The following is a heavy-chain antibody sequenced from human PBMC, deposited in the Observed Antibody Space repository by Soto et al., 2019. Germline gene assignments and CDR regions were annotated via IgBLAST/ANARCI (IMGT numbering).Heavy chain of an antibody. CDR3: ARVRIGVAGSFFYYYGMDV. J-gene: IGHJ6*02. V-gene: IGHV3-30-3*01. D-gene: IGHD6-19*01. CDR2: ISYDGSNK. CDR1: GYTFTGYY. Sequence: SCKASGYTFTGYYMHWVRQAPGKGLEWVAVISYDGSNKYYADSVKGRFTISRDNSKNTLYLQMNSLRAEDTAVYYCARVRIGVAGSFFYYYGMDVWGQGTTVTVS.